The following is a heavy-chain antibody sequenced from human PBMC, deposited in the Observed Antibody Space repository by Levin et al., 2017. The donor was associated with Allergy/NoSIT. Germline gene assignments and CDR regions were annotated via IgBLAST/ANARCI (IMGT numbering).Heavy chain of an antibody. J-gene: IGHJ4*02. V-gene: IGHV1-18*01. D-gene: IGHD6-13*01. CDR1: GYTFTNNG. Sequence: KPGESLKISCKASGYTFTNNGISWVRQAPGQGLEWMGWISGYTGNTNYAQRFQDRVSMTTDTSTSTAYMEVRSLRSDDTAVYYCARGAEYSSIDYWGRGTLVNVSS. CDR2: ISGYTGNT. CDR3: ARGAEYSSIDY.